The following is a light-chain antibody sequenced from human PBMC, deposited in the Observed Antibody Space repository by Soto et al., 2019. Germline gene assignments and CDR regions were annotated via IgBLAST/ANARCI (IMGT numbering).Light chain of an antibody. CDR1: QSVSFY. V-gene: IGKV3-11*01. Sequence: EIVLTQSPATLSLSPGERATLSCRASQSVSFYLAWYQQKPGQAPRLLIYDASNRATGIPARFSGSGSGTDFTRTISSLEPEDFAVYFCQQRSDWPHTFGQGTKLEIK. CDR2: DAS. J-gene: IGKJ2*01. CDR3: QQRSDWPHT.